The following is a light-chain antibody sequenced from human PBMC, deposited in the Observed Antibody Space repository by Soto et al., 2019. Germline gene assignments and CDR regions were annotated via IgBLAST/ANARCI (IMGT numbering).Light chain of an antibody. CDR1: EGTSSS. J-gene: IGKJ4*01. V-gene: IGKV1-12*01. Sequence: DIQMTQSPSSVSASVGDRVTITCRASEGTSSSLAWYQQKPGKAPNPLIYAASSLQSGVPSRFSGSGSGTDFTLTISSLQPEDFATYYCQQADTFPLTFGGGTKVEIK. CDR2: AAS. CDR3: QQADTFPLT.